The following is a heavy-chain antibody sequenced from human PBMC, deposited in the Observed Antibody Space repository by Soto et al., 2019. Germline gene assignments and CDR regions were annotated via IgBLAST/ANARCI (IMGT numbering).Heavy chain of an antibody. CDR3: ARAYCGGDCYYDYGMDV. V-gene: IGHV1-69*12. CDR2: IIPIFGTA. CDR1: GGTFSSYA. Sequence: QVQLVQSGAEVKKPGSSVKVSCKASGGTFSSYAISWVRQAPGQGLEWMGGIIPIFGTANYAQKFQGRVTITADESTSPAYMELSSLRSEDEAVYYCARAYCGGDCYYDYGMDVWGQGTTVTVSS. J-gene: IGHJ6*02. D-gene: IGHD2-21*02.